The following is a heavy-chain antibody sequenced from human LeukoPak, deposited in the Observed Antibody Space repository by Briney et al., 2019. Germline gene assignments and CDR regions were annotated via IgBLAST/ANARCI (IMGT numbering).Heavy chain of an antibody. D-gene: IGHD3-10*01. CDR3: GRWGVNAGLDR. Sequence: GGFLRLSCAASGFTFSDYWMAWVRQAPGKGLEWVANIWPDGSDKYHVDSVRGRFTISRDNAQNSLNLQMNSLRAEDSGVYYCGRWGVNAGLDRWGQGTLVIVSS. CDR2: IWPDGSDK. V-gene: IGHV3-7*01. J-gene: IGHJ5*02. CDR1: GFTFSDYW.